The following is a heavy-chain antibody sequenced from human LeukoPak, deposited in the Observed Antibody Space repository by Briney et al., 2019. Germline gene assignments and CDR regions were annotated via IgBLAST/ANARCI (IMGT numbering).Heavy chain of an antibody. CDR1: GFTLSRYG. J-gene: IGHJ4*02. CDR3: AKDRDPAAAAYYFDY. CDR2: ISYDGGDK. V-gene: IGHV3-30*18. D-gene: IGHD6-13*01. Sequence: PGASLRLSRAASGFTLSRYGMHWVRQAPGKGLEWVAVISYDGGDKHYADSVKGRFTISRDNSKNTLYLQMNSLRVEDAAVYYCAKDRDPAAAAYYFDYWGQGTLVTVSS.